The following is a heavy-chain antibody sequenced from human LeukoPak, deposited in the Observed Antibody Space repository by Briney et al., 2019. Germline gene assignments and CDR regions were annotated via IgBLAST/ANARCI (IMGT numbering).Heavy chain of an antibody. CDR2: ISAYNGYT. Sequence: ASVKVSCKASGYTFTSFGIGWVRQAPGQWLEWMGWISAYNGYTIYAQKFQGRVTMTTDTSTSTAYMELRSLSSDDTAVYYCARGFPPRRNYDSSGYYSYYFDYWGQGTLVTVSS. V-gene: IGHV1-18*01. D-gene: IGHD3-22*01. CDR3: ARGFPPRRNYDSSGYYSYYFDY. J-gene: IGHJ4*02. CDR1: GYTFTSFG.